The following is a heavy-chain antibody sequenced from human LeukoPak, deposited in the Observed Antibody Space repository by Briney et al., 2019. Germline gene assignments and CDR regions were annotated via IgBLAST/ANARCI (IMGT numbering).Heavy chain of an antibody. D-gene: IGHD1-1*01. J-gene: IGHJ6*03. CDR3: ARDRVQAIYYYYMDV. V-gene: IGHV3-43*01. Sequence: GGSLRLSCAASGFTFDDYTMHWVRQAPGKGLEWVSLISWDGGSTYYADSVKGRFTISRDNSKNTLYLQMNSLRSDDTAVYYCARDRVQAIYYYYMDVWGKGTTVTVSS. CDR1: GFTFDDYT. CDR2: ISWDGGST.